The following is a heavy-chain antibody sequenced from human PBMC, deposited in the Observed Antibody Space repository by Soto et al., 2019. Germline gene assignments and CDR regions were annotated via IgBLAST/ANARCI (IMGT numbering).Heavy chain of an antibody. CDR2: ISDSGGST. CDR3: AKVPRFYDSSGYQGYFEN. D-gene: IGHD3-22*01. Sequence: GGSLRLSCAASGFTFSSHGMSWVRQSPGKGLEWVSDISDSGGSTDYADSVKGRFTISRDDSKNTLYLQMNSLRAEDTAIYYCAKVPRFYDSSGYQGYFENWGQGTLVTVSS. V-gene: IGHV3-23*01. CDR1: GFTFSSHG. J-gene: IGHJ4*02.